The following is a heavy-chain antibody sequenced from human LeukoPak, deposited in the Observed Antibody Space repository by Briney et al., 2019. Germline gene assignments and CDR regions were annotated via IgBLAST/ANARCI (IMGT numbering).Heavy chain of an antibody. Sequence: ASMKVSCKVSGYTLTELSMHWVRQAPGKGLEWMGGFDPEDGETIYAQKFQGRVTMTEDTSTDTAYMELSSLRSEDTAVYYCATGQHSNLYYYYYYMDVWGKGTTVTVSS. CDR1: GYTLTELS. D-gene: IGHD2/OR15-2a*01. CDR3: ATGQHSNLYYYYYYMDV. V-gene: IGHV1-24*01. J-gene: IGHJ6*03. CDR2: FDPEDGET.